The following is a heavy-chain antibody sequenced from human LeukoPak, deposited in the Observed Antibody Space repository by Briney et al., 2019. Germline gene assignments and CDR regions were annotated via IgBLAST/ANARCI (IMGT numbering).Heavy chain of an antibody. D-gene: IGHD3-22*01. V-gene: IGHV4-59*12. Sequence: SETLSLTCTVSGGSISSYYWSWIRQPPGKGLEWIGYIYYSGSTNYNPSLKSRVTISVDTSKNQFSLKLSSVTAADTAVYYCASSLPYYYDSSGYSRSDYWGQGTLVTVSS. CDR3: ASSLPYYYDSSGYSRSDY. CDR1: GGSISSYY. J-gene: IGHJ4*02. CDR2: IYYSGST.